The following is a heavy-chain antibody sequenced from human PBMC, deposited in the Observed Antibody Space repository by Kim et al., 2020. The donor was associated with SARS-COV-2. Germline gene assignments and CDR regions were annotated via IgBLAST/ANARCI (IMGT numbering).Heavy chain of an antibody. J-gene: IGHJ6*02. CDR3: ARDLKAGYSSGWYPTYYYYGMDV. CDR2: ISSSSSTI. Sequence: GGSLRLSCAASGFTFSSYSMNWVRQAPGKGLEWVSYISSSSSTIYYADSVKGRFTISRDNAKNSLYLQMNSLRDEDTAVYYCARDLKAGYSSGWYPTYYYYGMDVWGQGTTVTVSS. V-gene: IGHV3-48*02. CDR1: GFTFSSYS. D-gene: IGHD6-19*01.